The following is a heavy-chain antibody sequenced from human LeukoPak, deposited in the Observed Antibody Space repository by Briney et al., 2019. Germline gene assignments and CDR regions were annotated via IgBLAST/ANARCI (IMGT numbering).Heavy chain of an antibody. CDR3: ARLHARKHYFDY. V-gene: IGHV1-18*01. Sequence: ASVKVSCKASGYTFTSYGISWVRQAPGQGLEWMGWISAYNGNTNYAQKLQGRVTMTTDTSTSTAYMELRSLRSDGTAVYYCARLHARKHYFDYWGQGTLVTVSS. CDR2: ISAYNGNT. CDR1: GYTFTSYG. D-gene: IGHD1-14*01. J-gene: IGHJ4*02.